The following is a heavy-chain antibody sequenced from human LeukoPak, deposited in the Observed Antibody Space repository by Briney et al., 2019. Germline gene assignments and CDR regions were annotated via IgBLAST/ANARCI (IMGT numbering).Heavy chain of an antibody. CDR3: AREYSYGYWGVFDY. J-gene: IGHJ4*02. V-gene: IGHV1-69*13. D-gene: IGHD5-18*01. CDR2: IIPIFGTA. Sequence: SVEVSCKAFGGTFSSYAISWVRQAPGQGLEWMGGIIPIFGTANYAQKFQGRVTITADESTSTAYMELSSLRSEDTAVYYCAREYSYGYWGVFDYWGQGTLVTVSS. CDR1: GGTFSSYA.